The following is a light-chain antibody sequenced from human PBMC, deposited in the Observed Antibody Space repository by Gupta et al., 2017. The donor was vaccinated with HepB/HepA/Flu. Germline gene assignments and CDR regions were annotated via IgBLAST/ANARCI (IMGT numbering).Light chain of an antibody. CDR2: DAS. J-gene: IGKJ1*01. CDR3: NQRSRRPDT. Sequence: EIVLPQSQATLSLPPGERATLPCSASQSVSSNLDWYQQKPGQAPRLLIFDASNRATGIPDRFSGSGSGTDFTLTVSSVEPEDFALFFCNQRSRRPDTFGQGTKLEIK. V-gene: IGKV3-11*01. CDR1: QSVSSN.